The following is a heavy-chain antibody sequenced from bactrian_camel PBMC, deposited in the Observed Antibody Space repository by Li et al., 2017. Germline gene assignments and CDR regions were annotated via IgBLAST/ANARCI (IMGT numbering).Heavy chain of an antibody. J-gene: IGHJ4*01. V-gene: IGHV3-2*01. Sequence: VQLVESGGGLVQPGGSLRLSCAASGFATGSYYVSWVRQAPGKGLEWVSSIRSDSSKTLYAESVKGRFAISRDNAKSAVYLQMDSLKPEDTAVYYCAAGAEGLGPLGNYWGQGTQVTVS. CDR1: GFATGSYY. CDR2: IRSDSSKT. CDR3: AAGAEGLGPLGNY. D-gene: IGHD1*01.